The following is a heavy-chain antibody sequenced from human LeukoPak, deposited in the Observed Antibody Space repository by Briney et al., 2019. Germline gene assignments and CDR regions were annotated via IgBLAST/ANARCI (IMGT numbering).Heavy chain of an antibody. CDR1: GFTVSSNY. D-gene: IGHD3-22*01. J-gene: IGHJ4*02. CDR3: AKDPTDFDSSGQTYFDY. V-gene: IGHV3-66*01. Sequence: PGGSLRLSCAASGFTVSSNYMSWVRQAPGKGLEWVSVIYSGGRTYYADSVKGRFTISRDNSKNTLYLQMNSLRAEDTAVYYCAKDPTDFDSSGQTYFDYWGQGSLVTVSS. CDR2: IYSGGRT.